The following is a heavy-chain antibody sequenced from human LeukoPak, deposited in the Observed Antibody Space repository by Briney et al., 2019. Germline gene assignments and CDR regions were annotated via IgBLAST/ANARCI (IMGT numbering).Heavy chain of an antibody. CDR1: GFTFSSYS. D-gene: IGHD2-8*02. CDR2: ISSSSSYI. V-gene: IGHV3-21*01. Sequence: GGSLRLSCAASGFTFSSYSMNWVRQAPGKGLEWVSSISSSSSYIYYADSVKGRFTISRDNAKDSLYLQMNSLRAEDKTAFYCARYWDVLGFDYWGQGTKVTVSS. J-gene: IGHJ4*02. CDR3: ARYWDVLGFDY.